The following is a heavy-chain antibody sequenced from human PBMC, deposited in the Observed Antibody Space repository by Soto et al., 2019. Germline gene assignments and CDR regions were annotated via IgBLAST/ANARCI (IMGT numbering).Heavy chain of an antibody. V-gene: IGHV1-58*01. J-gene: IGHJ6*02. CDR3: AADKGGYYYYGMDV. Sequence: SVKVSCKASGFTFTSSAVQWVRQARGQRLEWIGWIVVGSGNTNYAQKFQERVTITRDMSTSTAYMELSSLRSEDTAVYYCAADKGGYYYYGMDVWGQGTTVTVSS. CDR1: GFTFTSSA. D-gene: IGHD3-16*01. CDR2: IVVGSGNT.